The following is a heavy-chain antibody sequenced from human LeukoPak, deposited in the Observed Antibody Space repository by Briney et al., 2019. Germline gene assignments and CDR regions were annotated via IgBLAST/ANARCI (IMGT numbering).Heavy chain of an antibody. CDR3: AKDLGSSPPGDF. Sequence: PGGSLRLSCAASGVTLSAYAMSWVRQAPGKGLEWVSSMSVSGDRTYYVDSVKGRFTISRDSSKNMLYLQMNSLRVEDTAVYFCAKDLGSSPPGDFWGQGTLVTVSS. D-gene: IGHD6-6*01. CDR1: GVTLSAYA. J-gene: IGHJ4*02. V-gene: IGHV3-23*01. CDR2: MSVSGDRT.